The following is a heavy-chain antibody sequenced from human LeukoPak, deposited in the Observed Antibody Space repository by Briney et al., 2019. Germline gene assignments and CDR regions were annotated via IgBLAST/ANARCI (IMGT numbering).Heavy chain of an antibody. J-gene: IGHJ4*02. CDR2: ISGSGGGT. D-gene: IGHD3-10*01. Sequence: GGSLRLSCAASGFTFSSYAMSWGRQGPGRGLERVSAISGSGGGTYYADSVKGRFTISRDNSKNTLYLQMNSLRAEDTAVYYCAKDSSVYGSGIIDYWGQGTLVTVSS. V-gene: IGHV3-23*01. CDR1: GFTFSSYA. CDR3: AKDSSVYGSGIIDY.